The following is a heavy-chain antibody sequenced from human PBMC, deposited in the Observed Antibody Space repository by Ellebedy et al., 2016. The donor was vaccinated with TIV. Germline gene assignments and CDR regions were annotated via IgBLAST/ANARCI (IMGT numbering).Heavy chain of an antibody. V-gene: IGHV3-23*01. CDR1: GFTFNKYA. Sequence: GESLKISCAASGFTFNKYARSWVRQAPGQGLEWVAAISGSGRRIYYADSVEGRFSISRDNSKNTLYLQMNNLRADDTAVYHCARVGWELIETFDIWGQGTMVTVSS. CDR2: ISGSGRRI. CDR3: ARVGWELIETFDI. J-gene: IGHJ3*02. D-gene: IGHD1-26*01.